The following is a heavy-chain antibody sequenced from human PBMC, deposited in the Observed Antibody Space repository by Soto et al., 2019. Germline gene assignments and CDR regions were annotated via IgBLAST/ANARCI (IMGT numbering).Heavy chain of an antibody. Sequence: ASVKVSCKASGYFFTSYGVHWVRQAPGQRLEWMGWINTGNGNTKYSEKFQGRVTLTRDTSASTAYMELNSLRSEDTAVYYCARGRTAAATYWFDPWG. CDR3: ARGRTAAATYWFDP. D-gene: IGHD6-13*01. J-gene: IGHJ5*02. CDR1: GYFFTSYG. V-gene: IGHV1-3*04. CDR2: INTGNGNT.